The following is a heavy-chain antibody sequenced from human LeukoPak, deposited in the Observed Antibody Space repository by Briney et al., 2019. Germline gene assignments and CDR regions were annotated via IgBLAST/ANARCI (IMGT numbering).Heavy chain of an antibody. D-gene: IGHD1-26*01. CDR2: ISYDGSNK. CDR1: GFTFSSYA. CDR3: AKDVSVSIVGATDDAFDI. J-gene: IGHJ3*02. Sequence: GGSLRLSCAASGFTFSSYAIHWVRQAPGKGLEWVAVISYDGSNKYYVDSVKGRFTISRDNSKNTLYLQMSSLRAEDTAVYYCAKDVSVSIVGATDDAFDIWGQGTMVTVSS. V-gene: IGHV3-30-3*01.